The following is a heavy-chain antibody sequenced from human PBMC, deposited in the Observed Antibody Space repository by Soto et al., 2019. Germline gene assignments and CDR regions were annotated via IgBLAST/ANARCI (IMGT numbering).Heavy chain of an antibody. J-gene: IGHJ4*02. V-gene: IGHV4-39*01. D-gene: IGHD4-17*01. Sequence: PSETLSLTCTVSGGSISSSSYYWGWIRQPPGKGLEWIGSIYYSGSTYYNPSLKSRVTISVDTSKNQFSLKLSSVTAADTAVYYCARHKGYVDYDFDYWGQGTLVTVSS. CDR1: GGSISSSSYY. CDR2: IYYSGST. CDR3: ARHKGYVDYDFDY.